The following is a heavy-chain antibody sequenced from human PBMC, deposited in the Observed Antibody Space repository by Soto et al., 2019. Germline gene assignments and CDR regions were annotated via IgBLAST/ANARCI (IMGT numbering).Heavy chain of an antibody. J-gene: IGHJ4*02. CDR1: GFTFRDYY. CDR2: ISSSGNTI. CDR3: ARVRGYFDF. V-gene: IGHV3-11*01. Sequence: QVQLVEAGGGLVKPGGSLRLSCAASGFTFRDYYMTWIRQAPGRGLEWISYISSSGNTIYYADSVKGRFTISRDNAKNSLFLQLNSLGAEDTAVYYCARVRGYFDFWGQGTLVTVSS.